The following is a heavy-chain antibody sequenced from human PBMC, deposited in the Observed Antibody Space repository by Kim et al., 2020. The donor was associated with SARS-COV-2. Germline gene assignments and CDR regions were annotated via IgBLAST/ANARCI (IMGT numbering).Heavy chain of an antibody. D-gene: IGHD2-15*01. CDR1: GYSFTSYW. J-gene: IGHJ4*02. V-gene: IGHV5-10-1*01. Sequence: GESLKISCKGSGYSFTSYWISWVRQMPGKGLEWMGRIDPSDSYTNYSPSFQGHVTISADKSISTAYLQWSSLKASDTAMYYCARPYCSGGSCYHYFDYWGQGTLVTVSS. CDR2: IDPSDSYT. CDR3: ARPYCSGGSCYHYFDY.